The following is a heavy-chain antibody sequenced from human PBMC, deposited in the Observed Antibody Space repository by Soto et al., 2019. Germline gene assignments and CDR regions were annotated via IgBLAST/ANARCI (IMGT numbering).Heavy chain of an antibody. CDR2: MNPNSGNT. J-gene: IGHJ6*02. CDR3: ARQGYYYDSSGYYYVGVYYYYGMDV. Sequence: ASVKVSCKASGYTFTSYDTNWVRQATGQGLEWMGWMNPNSGNTGYAQKFQGRVTMTRNTSISTAYMELSSLRSEDTAVYYCARQGYYYDSSGYYYVGVYYYYGMDVWGQGTTVTVPS. V-gene: IGHV1-8*01. D-gene: IGHD3-22*01. CDR1: GYTFTSYD.